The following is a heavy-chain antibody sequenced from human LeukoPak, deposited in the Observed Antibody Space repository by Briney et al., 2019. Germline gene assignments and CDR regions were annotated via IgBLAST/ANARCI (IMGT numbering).Heavy chain of an antibody. CDR1: GFTFGIYW. J-gene: IGHJ4*02. CDR3: SRDTAYNMDV. D-gene: IGHD5-24*01. CDR2: INVDGSST. V-gene: IGHV3-74*03. Sequence: PGGSLRLSCTVSGFTFGIYWMHWVRQGPGKGLVWVSHINVDGSSTKYADSVKGRFTISRDNAKNTLYLQMNSLRAEDTAVYYCSRDTAYNMDVWGQGVLVTVSS.